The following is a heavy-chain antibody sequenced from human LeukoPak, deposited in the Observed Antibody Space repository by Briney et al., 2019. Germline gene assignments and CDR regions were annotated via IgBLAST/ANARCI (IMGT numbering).Heavy chain of an antibody. Sequence: GGSLRLSCAASGFTFSSYGRHWVRQAPGKGLEWVAIISYDGSNKYYADSVKGRFTISRGNFKNTLYLQMNSLRAEDTAVYYCAKDGGSYGDRPFDYWGQGTLVTVSS. CDR2: ISYDGSNK. V-gene: IGHV3-30*18. CDR3: AKDGGSYGDRPFDY. D-gene: IGHD4-17*01. J-gene: IGHJ4*02. CDR1: GFTFSSYG.